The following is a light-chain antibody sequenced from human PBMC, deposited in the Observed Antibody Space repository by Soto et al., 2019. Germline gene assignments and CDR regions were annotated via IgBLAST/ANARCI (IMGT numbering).Light chain of an antibody. CDR3: QHYRSYYT. CDR2: KAS. Sequence: DIQMTQSPATLSASVGDRVTITCRASQSISSWLAWYQQKPGKAPKLLIYKASSLQSRIPSRFRGSGSGTEFTLTSSGLQPDDFATYYCQHYRSYYTFGQGTK. V-gene: IGKV1-5*03. J-gene: IGKJ2*01. CDR1: QSISSW.